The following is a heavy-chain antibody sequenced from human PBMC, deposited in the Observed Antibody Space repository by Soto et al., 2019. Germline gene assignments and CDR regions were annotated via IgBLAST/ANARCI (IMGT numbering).Heavy chain of an antibody. D-gene: IGHD3-16*02. CDR1: GGSISSSSYY. CDR2: IYYSGST. Sequence: QLQLQESGPGLVKPSETLSLTCTVSGGSISSSSYYWGWIRQPPGEGLEWIGSIYYSGSTYYNPSLKSRVTISVDTSKNQFSLKLSSVTAADTAVYYCARHQRVDYDYIWGSYRSHWFDPWGQGTLVTVSS. V-gene: IGHV4-39*01. J-gene: IGHJ5*02. CDR3: ARHQRVDYDYIWGSYRSHWFDP.